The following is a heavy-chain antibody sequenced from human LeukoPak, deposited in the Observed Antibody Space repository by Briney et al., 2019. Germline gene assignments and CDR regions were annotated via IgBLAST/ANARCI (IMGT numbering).Heavy chain of an antibody. CDR2: IYYSGST. J-gene: IGHJ4*02. Sequence: SETLSLTCTVSGGSISSSSYYWGWISQPPGKGLEWIGSIYYSGSTYYNPSLKSRVTISVDTSKNQFSLKLSSVTAADTAVYYCARQRYSSGCLDYWGQGILVTVSS. V-gene: IGHV4-39*01. D-gene: IGHD6-19*01. CDR3: ARQRYSSGCLDY. CDR1: GGSISSSSYY.